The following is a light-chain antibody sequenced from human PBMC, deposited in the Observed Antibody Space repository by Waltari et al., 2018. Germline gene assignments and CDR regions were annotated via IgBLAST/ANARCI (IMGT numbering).Light chain of an antibody. Sequence: QSALTQPRSVSGSPGQSVTISCTGTSSDVGGYNYVSWYQQHPGKAPKLMIYDVSKRPSGVPDHFSGSKSGNTASLTISGLQAEDEADYYCCSYAGSYTSLFGGGTKLTVL. J-gene: IGLJ2*01. CDR2: DVS. CDR3: CSYAGSYTSL. V-gene: IGLV2-11*01. CDR1: SSDVGGYNY.